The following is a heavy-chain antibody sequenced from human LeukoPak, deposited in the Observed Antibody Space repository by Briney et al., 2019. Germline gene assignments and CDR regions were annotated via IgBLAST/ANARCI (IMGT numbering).Heavy chain of an antibody. CDR2: IYPGDSDT. CDR1: GYIFTSYW. Sequence: GASLQISCKGSGYIFTSYWIGWVRQLPGKGLEWMGIIYPGDSDTRYSPSFQGQVTISADKSISTAYLQWSSLKASDTAMYYCARPVWFGDAFDIWGQGTMVTVSS. D-gene: IGHD3-10*01. V-gene: IGHV5-51*01. J-gene: IGHJ3*02. CDR3: ARPVWFGDAFDI.